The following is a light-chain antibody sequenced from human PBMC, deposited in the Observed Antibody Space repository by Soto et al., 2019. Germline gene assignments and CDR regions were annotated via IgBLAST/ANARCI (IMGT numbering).Light chain of an antibody. CDR1: QSVLYSSNNKNY. CDR3: QQYYSTPPYT. J-gene: IGKJ2*01. CDR2: WAS. V-gene: IGKV4-1*01. Sequence: DIVMTQSPDSLAVSLGERATINCKSSQSVLYSSNNKNYLAWYQQKPGQPPKLLIYWASTRESGVPDRFSGSVSGTDFTLTISSLQDGDVAVYYCQQYYSTPPYTFGQGTKLEIK.